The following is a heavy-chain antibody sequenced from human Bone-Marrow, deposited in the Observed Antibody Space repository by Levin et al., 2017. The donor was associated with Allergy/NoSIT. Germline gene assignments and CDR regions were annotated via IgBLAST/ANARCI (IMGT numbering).Heavy chain of an antibody. V-gene: IGHV5-51*01. CDR3: ARGWSWNDGSFDF. Sequence: ASVKVSCRTSGYSFDTYWIAWVRLMPGKGLEWLGTIYPGDSQTTYSPSFQGQVTLSVDKSLPTAYLQWSSLKASDSAIYYCARGWSWNDGSFDFWGQGTLVSVSS. J-gene: IGHJ4*02. D-gene: IGHD1-1*01. CDR2: IYPGDSQT. CDR1: GYSFDTYW.